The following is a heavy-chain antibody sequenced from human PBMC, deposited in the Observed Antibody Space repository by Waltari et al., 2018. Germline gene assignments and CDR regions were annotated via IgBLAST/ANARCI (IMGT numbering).Heavy chain of an antibody. CDR3: ARLRGYDSSGYRHYFDY. CDR1: GYSFTSYW. CDR2: IYPGDSDT. D-gene: IGHD3-22*01. J-gene: IGHJ4*02. V-gene: IGHV5-51*01. Sequence: EVQLVQSGAEVKKPGESLKISCKGSGYSFTSYWIGWVRQMPGKGLGWRGIIYPGDSDTRYSPSFQGQVTISADKSISTAYLQWSSLKASDTAMYYCARLRGYDSSGYRHYFDYWGQGTLVTVSS.